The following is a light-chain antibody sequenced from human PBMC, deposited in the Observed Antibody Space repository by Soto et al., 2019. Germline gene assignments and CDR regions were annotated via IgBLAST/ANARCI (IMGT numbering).Light chain of an antibody. CDR1: LPMSNY. CDR2: AAS. V-gene: IGKV1-27*01. Sequence: DIQMTQSPSSLSSSVGDSVTITCRASLPMSNYLAAYQQKPGKIKNLLIYAASTLQAVVPSRFSGSGSGTDFTLTISNLQAEDVAAYYSQKYNSAALTFDGGTKVEIK. J-gene: IGKJ4*01. CDR3: QKYNSAALT.